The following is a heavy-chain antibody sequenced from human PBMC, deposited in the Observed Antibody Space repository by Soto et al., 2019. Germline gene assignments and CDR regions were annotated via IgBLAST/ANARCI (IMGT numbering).Heavy chain of an antibody. CDR1: GGSISSSSYY. D-gene: IGHD2-2*01. CDR3: ARHRGCSSTSCRRGWFDP. Sequence: QLQLQESGPGLVKPSETLSLTCTVSGGSISSSSYYWGWIRQPPGKGLEWIGSIYYSGSTYYNPSLTSRVTISVDTSKNQFSLKLSSVTAADTAVYYCARHRGCSSTSCRRGWFDPWGQGTLVTVSS. J-gene: IGHJ5*02. CDR2: IYYSGST. V-gene: IGHV4-39*01.